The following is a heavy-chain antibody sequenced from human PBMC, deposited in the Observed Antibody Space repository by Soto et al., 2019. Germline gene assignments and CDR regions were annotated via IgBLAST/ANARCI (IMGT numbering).Heavy chain of an antibody. CDR2: IYYSGST. Sequence: SETLSLTCTVSGGSISSSSYYWGWIRQPPGKGLEWIGSIYYSGSTYYNPSLKSRVTISVDTSKNQFSLKLSSVTAADTAVYYCARHRRITMVRGVLNWFDPWGQGTLVTVSS. D-gene: IGHD3-10*01. J-gene: IGHJ5*02. V-gene: IGHV4-39*01. CDR1: GGSISSSSYY. CDR3: ARHRRITMVRGVLNWFDP.